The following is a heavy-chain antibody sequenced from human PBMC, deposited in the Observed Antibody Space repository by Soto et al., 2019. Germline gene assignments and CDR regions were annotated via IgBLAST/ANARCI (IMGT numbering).Heavy chain of an antibody. Sequence: SGSSPVYGGSFGVYYWGWIRQPPGKGLEWIGEINHSGSTNYNPSLKSRVTISVDTYKNQFSLKLSSVTAADTAVYYCARSKRAFDYWGQGTLVTVYS. V-gene: IGHV4-34*01. D-gene: IGHD1-1*01. CDR1: GGSFGVYY. CDR2: INHSGST. CDR3: ARSKRAFDY. J-gene: IGHJ4*02.